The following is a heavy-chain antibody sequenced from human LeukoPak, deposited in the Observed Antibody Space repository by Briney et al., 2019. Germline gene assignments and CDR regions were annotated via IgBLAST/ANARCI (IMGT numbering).Heavy chain of an antibody. CDR3: ATQQQLAQSFDY. J-gene: IGHJ4*02. Sequence: PSETLSLTCAVYDGSVNDYYWSWIRQPPGKGLEWIGEINHSGSTKYNPSLKSRVTISVDTSKNQFSLKLSSVTAADTAVYYCATQQQLAQSFDYWSQGTLVTVSS. CDR1: DGSVNDYY. D-gene: IGHD6-13*01. V-gene: IGHV4-34*01. CDR2: INHSGST.